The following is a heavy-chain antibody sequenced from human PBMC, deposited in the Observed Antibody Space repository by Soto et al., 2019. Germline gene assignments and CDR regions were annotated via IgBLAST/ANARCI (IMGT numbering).Heavy chain of an antibody. CDR3: ARHPLVQGYCSSTSCSRRGYYYGMDV. CDR2: IYPGDSDT. V-gene: IGHV5-51*01. D-gene: IGHD2-2*01. Sequence: PGESLKISCKGSGYSFPSYWIGLVRQMPGKGLEWMGIIYPGDSDTRYSPSFQGQVTISADKSISTAYLQWSSLKASDTAMYYCARHPLVQGYCSSTSCSRRGYYYGMDVWGQGTTVTVSS. CDR1: GYSFPSYW. J-gene: IGHJ6*01.